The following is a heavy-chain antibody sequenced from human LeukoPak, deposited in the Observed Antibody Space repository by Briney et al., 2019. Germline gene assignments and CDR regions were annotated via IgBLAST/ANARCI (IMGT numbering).Heavy chain of an antibody. D-gene: IGHD6-13*01. CDR3: ARRAGSSSSYDFDY. CDR1: GGSISSYY. J-gene: IGHJ4*02. CDR2: IYYSGST. V-gene: IGHV4-59*01. Sequence: SETLSLTCTVSGGSISSYYWSWIRQPPGKGLEWIGYIYYSGSTNYNPSLKSRVTISVDTSKNQFSLKLSSVTAADTAVYYCARRAGSSSSYDFDYWGQGTLVTVSS.